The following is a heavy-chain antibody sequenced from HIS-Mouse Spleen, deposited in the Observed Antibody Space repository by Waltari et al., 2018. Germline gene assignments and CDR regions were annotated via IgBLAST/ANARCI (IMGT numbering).Heavy chain of an antibody. V-gene: IGHV4-34*01. CDR3: ARGLAARFDY. J-gene: IGHJ4*02. Sequence: IRQPPGKGLEWIGEINHSGSTNYNPSLKSRVTISVDTSKNQFSLKLSSVTAADTAVYYCARGLAARFDYWGQGTLVTVSS. D-gene: IGHD6-6*01. CDR2: INHSGST.